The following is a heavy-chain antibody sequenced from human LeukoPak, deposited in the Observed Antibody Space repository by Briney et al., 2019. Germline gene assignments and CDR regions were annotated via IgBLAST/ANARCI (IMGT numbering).Heavy chain of an antibody. CDR1: GFTFSSYE. CDR3: ARDREPDAFDV. CDR2: ISSSGSTI. V-gene: IGHV3-48*03. Sequence: GGSLRLSCAASGFTFSSYEMNWVRQAPGKGLEWVSYISSSGSTIYYTDSVKGRFTISRDNAKNSLYLQMNSLRAEDTAVYYCARDREPDAFDVWGQGTMVTVSS. J-gene: IGHJ3*01.